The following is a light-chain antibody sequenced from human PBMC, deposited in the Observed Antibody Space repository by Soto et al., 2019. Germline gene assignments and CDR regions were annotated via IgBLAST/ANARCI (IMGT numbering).Light chain of an antibody. CDR3: ATWDDSLNGVV. Sequence: QSVLTQPPSVSGTPGQRVTISCSGSSSNIGSNYVFWYQQLPGTAPKLLIYRNSQRPSGVPDRFSGSKSGTSASLAISGLRSEDEADYYCATWDDSLNGVVFGGGTKLTVL. J-gene: IGLJ2*01. CDR1: SSNIGSNY. V-gene: IGLV1-47*01. CDR2: RNS.